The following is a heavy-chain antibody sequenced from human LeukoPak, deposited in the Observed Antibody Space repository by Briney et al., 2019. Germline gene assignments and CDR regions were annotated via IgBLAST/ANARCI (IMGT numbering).Heavy chain of an antibody. CDR1: GFTFSSYG. V-gene: IGHV3-33*01. J-gene: IGHJ4*02. CDR3: ARDIYHDSSGYFDY. D-gene: IGHD3-22*01. CDR2: IWYDGSNK. Sequence: GGSLRLSCAASGFTFSSYGMHWVRQAPGKGLEWVAVIWYDGSNKYYADSVKGRFTISRDNSKTTLYLQMNSLRAEDTAVYYCARDIYHDSSGYFDYWGQGNLVTVSS.